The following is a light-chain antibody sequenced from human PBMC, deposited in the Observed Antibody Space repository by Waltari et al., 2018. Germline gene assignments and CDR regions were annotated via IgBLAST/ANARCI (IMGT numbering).Light chain of an antibody. V-gene: IGLV6-57*04. J-gene: IGLJ3*02. Sequence: NFLLTQPHSVSESPGKTVTISCIRSSGSIASNYVLWYQQRPGSAPTTVISEDTQRPSGVPYRFSGSTDTSSNSASLTISRLKTEDEANYYCQSYDNTYQWLFGGGTELTVL. CDR1: SGSIASNY. CDR3: QSYDNTYQWL. CDR2: EDT.